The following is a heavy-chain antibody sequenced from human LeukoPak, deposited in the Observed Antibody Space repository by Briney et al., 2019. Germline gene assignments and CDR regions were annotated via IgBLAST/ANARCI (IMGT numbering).Heavy chain of an antibody. V-gene: IGHV4-39*07. Sequence: SETLSLTCTVSGGSISSSSYYWGWIRQPPGKGLEWIGSIYYSGSTYYNPSLKSRVTISVDTSKNQFSLKLSSVTAADTAVYYCARTYYYDSSGYPFDYWGQGTLVTVSS. CDR3: ARTYYYDSSGYPFDY. CDR1: GGSISSSSYY. CDR2: IYYSGST. J-gene: IGHJ4*02. D-gene: IGHD3-22*01.